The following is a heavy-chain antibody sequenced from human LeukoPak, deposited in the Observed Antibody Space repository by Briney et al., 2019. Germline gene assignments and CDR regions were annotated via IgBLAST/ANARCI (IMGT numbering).Heavy chain of an antibody. J-gene: IGHJ4*02. Sequence: GGSLRLSCAASGFTVSSNYMSWVRQAPGKGLEWVSVIYSGGSTYYADSVKGRFTISRDNSKNTLYLQMNSLRAEDTAVYYCARALIYDYIWGSYRYYFGYWGQGTLVTVSS. V-gene: IGHV3-66*01. CDR2: IYSGGST. CDR1: GFTVSSNY. D-gene: IGHD3-16*01. CDR3: ARALIYDYIWGSYRYYFGY.